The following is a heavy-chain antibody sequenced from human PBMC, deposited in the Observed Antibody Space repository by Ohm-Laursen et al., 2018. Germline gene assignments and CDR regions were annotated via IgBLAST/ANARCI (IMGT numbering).Heavy chain of an antibody. CDR2: IYTSGST. V-gene: IGHV4-4*07. Sequence: GTLSLTCTVYGGSFSGHYWSWIRQPAGKGLEWIGRIYTSGSTNYNPSLKSRVTMSIDTSKNQFSLKLSSVTAADTAVYYCARDAYYFDSSGGMRNDYWGQGTLVTVSS. J-gene: IGHJ4*02. CDR3: ARDAYYFDSSGGMRNDY. D-gene: IGHD3-22*01. CDR1: GGSFSGHY.